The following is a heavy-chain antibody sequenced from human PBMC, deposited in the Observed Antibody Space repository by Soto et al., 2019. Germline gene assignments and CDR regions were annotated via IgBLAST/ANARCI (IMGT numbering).Heavy chain of an antibody. J-gene: IGHJ4*02. CDR2: IYDSVNT. CDR1: GGSMCSFY. D-gene: IGHD6-13*01. V-gene: IGHV4-59*07. Sequence: SDTPSLTCTFSGGSMCSFYLHWILQFPGKGLEWIGYIYDSVNTNYNPSLKSRVTISVDTSQNQFSLKLNSVTAADTAVYYCARVDHSSSRFGLSYWGQGTLVTVSS. CDR3: ARVDHSSSRFGLSY.